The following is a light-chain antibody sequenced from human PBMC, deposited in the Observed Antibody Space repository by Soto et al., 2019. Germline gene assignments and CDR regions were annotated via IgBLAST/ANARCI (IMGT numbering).Light chain of an antibody. CDR3: QSYDISLSVWV. CDR2: ANS. J-gene: IGLJ3*02. Sequence: QSALTQPPSVSGAPGQRVTISCTGSSSNIGAGYDVHWYQQLPGTAPKLFIYANSNRPSGVPDRFSGSKSGTSASLAITGLQAEDEADYSCQSYDISLSVWVFGGGTKLTVL. V-gene: IGLV1-40*01. CDR1: SSNIGAGYD.